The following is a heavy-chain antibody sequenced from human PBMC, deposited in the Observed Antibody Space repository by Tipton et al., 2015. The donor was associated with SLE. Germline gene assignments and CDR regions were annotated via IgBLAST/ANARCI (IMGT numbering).Heavy chain of an antibody. CDR1: GGSISSGEHY. D-gene: IGHD6-6*01. Sequence: TLSLTCTVSGGSISSGEHYWSWIRQPPGKGLEWIGYIFYSGSTYYNPSLKRRVTISVDTSKNQFSLRLTSVTAPDTAVFYCARGPGTSSSHWGQGTLVTFSS. CDR3: ARGPGTSSSH. J-gene: IGHJ4*02. V-gene: IGHV4-30-4*01. CDR2: IFYSGST.